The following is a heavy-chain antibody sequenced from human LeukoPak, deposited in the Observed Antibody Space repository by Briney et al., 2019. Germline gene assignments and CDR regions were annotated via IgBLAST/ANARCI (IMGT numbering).Heavy chain of an antibody. CDR3: ARGFYYDSSGYQFDY. D-gene: IGHD3-22*01. CDR1: GGSFSGYY. V-gene: IGHV4-34*01. Sequence: SETLSLTCAVYGGSFSGYYWSWIRQPPGKGLEWIGEINHSGSTNYNPSLKSRVTISVDTSKNQFSLKLSSVTAADTAVYYCARGFYYDSSGYQFDYWGQGTQVTVSS. CDR2: INHSGST. J-gene: IGHJ4*02.